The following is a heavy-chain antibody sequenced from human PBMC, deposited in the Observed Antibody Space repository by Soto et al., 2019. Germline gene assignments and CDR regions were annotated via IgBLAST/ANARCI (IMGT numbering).Heavy chain of an antibody. CDR2: ISGSGGST. CDR1: GFTFSSYA. Sequence: GGSLRLSCAASGFTFSSYAMSWVRQAPGKGLEWVSAISGSGGSTYYADSVKGRFTISRDNSKNTLYLQMNSLRAEDTAVYYCAKDRARVWGIQLWLLVDYWGQGTLVTVSS. D-gene: IGHD5-18*01. J-gene: IGHJ4*02. CDR3: AKDRARVWGIQLWLLVDY. V-gene: IGHV3-23*01.